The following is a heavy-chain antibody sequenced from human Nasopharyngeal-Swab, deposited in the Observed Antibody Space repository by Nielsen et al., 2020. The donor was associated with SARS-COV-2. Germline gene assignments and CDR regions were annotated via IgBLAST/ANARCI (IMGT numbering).Heavy chain of an antibody. V-gene: IGHV4-59*08. D-gene: IGHD3-22*01. CDR3: ARHGDYYDSSGYLYYFDY. J-gene: IGHJ4*02. Sequence: SETLSLTCTVSGGSISSYYWSWIRQPPGKGLEWIGYIYYSGSTNYNPSLKSRVTISVDTSKNQISLKLSSVTAADTAVYYCARHGDYYDSSGYLYYFDYWGQGTLVTVSS. CDR1: GGSISSYY. CDR2: IYYSGST.